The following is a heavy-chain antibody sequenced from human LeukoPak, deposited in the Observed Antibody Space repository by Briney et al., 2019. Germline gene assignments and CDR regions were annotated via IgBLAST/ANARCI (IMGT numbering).Heavy chain of an antibody. CDR3: ARKPIYYYGMDV. V-gene: IGHV3-74*01. J-gene: IGHJ6*02. Sequence: GGSLRLSCAASGFTFSSYWMHWVRQAPGKGLVWVSRINSDGSSTSYADSVKGRFTISRDNAKNTLYLQMNSLRAEDTAVYYCARKPIYYYGMDVWGQGTTVTVSS. CDR2: INSDGSST. CDR1: GFTFSSYW.